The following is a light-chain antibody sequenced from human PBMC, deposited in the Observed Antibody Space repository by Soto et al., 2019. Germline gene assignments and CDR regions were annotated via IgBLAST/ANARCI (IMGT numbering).Light chain of an antibody. V-gene: IGLV2-14*03. Sequence: QSVLTQPASVSGSPVQSITISCTGTSSDVGGYNYVSWYQQHPGKAPKLMIYDVSNRPSGVSNRFSGSKSGNTASLTISGLQAEDEADYYCSSYTSSSLHVFGTGTKLT. CDR2: DVS. J-gene: IGLJ1*01. CDR1: SSDVGGYNY. CDR3: SSYTSSSLHV.